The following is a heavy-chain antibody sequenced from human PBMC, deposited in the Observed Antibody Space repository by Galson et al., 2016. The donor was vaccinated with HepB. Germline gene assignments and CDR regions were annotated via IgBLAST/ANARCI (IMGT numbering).Heavy chain of an antibody. V-gene: IGHV3-73*01. CDR3: TRQVPITMVRGVLPKYDDYYYYMGV. CDR1: GFTFSSYL. Sequence: SLRLSCAASGFTFSSYLMHWVRQASGKGLEWVGRIRNKAYSYATAYAASVKGRFTISRDDSKNTAYLQMNSLKTEDTAVYYCTRQVPITMVRGVLPKYDDYYYYMGVWGKGTTVTVSS. J-gene: IGHJ6*03. D-gene: IGHD3-10*01. CDR2: IRNKAYSYAT.